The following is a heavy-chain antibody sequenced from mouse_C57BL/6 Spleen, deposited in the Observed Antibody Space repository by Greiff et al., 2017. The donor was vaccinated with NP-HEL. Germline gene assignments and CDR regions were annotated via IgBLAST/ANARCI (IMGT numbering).Heavy chain of an antibody. CDR2: ISDGGSYT. CDR3: ARDADGNYGSYAMDY. CDR1: GFTFSSYA. V-gene: IGHV5-4*01. D-gene: IGHD2-1*01. Sequence: EVHLVESGGGLVKPGGSLKLSCAASGFTFSSYAMSWVRQTPEKRLEWVATISDGGSYTYYPDNVKGRFTISRDNAKNNLYLQMSHLKSEDTAMYYCARDADGNYGSYAMDYWGQGTSVTVSS. J-gene: IGHJ4*01.